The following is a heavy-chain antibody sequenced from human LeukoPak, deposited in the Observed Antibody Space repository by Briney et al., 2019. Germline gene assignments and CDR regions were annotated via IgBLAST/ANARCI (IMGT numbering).Heavy chain of an antibody. D-gene: IGHD2-15*01. Sequence: ASVKVSCKASGYTFTSYGISWVRQAPGQGLEWMGWISGYNGNTNHAQKLQGRVTMTTDTSTSTAYMELRSLRSDVTAVDYCARDTDECSSSSCPLDAFDIWGQGTMVTVSS. J-gene: IGHJ3*02. CDR1: GYTFTSYG. V-gene: IGHV1-18*01. CDR2: ISGYNGNT. CDR3: ARDTDECSSSSCPLDAFDI.